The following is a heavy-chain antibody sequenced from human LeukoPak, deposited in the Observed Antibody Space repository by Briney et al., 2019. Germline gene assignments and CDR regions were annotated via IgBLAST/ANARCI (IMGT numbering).Heavy chain of an antibody. CDR2: ISSSSSYI. CDR1: GFTFSSYS. D-gene: IGHD3-3*01. J-gene: IGHJ4*02. Sequence: NPGGSLRLSCAASGFTFSSYSMNWVRQAPGKGLEWVSSISSSSSYIYYVDSVKGRFTISRDNAKNSLYLQMNSLRAEDTAVYYCARDSSRYYDFWSGYPSPFDYWGQGTLVTVSS. V-gene: IGHV3-21*01. CDR3: ARDSSRYYDFWSGYPSPFDY.